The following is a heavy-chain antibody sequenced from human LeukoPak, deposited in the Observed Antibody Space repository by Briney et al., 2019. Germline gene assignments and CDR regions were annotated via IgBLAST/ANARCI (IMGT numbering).Heavy chain of an antibody. Sequence: GGTLRLSCAASGFTFSSYGMSWVRQAPGKGLEWVSYISSSSSTIYYADSVKGRFTISRDNAKNSLYLQMNSLRAEDTAVYYCAREVAMVTFDYWGQGTLVTVSS. V-gene: IGHV3-48*01. CDR2: ISSSSSTI. D-gene: IGHD5-18*01. CDR3: AREVAMVTFDY. CDR1: GFTFSSYG. J-gene: IGHJ4*02.